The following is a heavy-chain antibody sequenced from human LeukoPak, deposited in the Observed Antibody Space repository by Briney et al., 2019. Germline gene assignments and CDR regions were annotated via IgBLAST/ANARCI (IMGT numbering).Heavy chain of an antibody. CDR3: ARDARVVVIRDAFDI. V-gene: IGHV4-34*01. CDR2: INHSGST. CDR1: GGSFSGYY. D-gene: IGHD3-22*01. J-gene: IGHJ3*02. Sequence: SETLSPTCAVYGGSFSGYYWSWIRQPPGKGLEWIGEINHSGSTNYNPSLKSRVTISVDTSKNQFSLKLSSVTAADTAVYYCARDARVVVIRDAFDIWGQGTMVTVSS.